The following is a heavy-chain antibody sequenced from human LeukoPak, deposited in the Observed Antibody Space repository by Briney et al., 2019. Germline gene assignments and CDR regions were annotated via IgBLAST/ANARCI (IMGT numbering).Heavy chain of an antibody. V-gene: IGHV3-7*01. CDR2: IKQDGSEK. CDR3: ARETSITMVRGVIVYYYMDV. CDR1: GFTFSSYS. Sequence: GRSLRLSCAASGFTFSSYSMNWVRQAPGKGLEWVANIKQDGSEKYYVDSVKGRFTISRDNAKNSLYLQMNSLRAEDTAVYYCARETSITMVRGVIVYYYMDVWGKGTTVTVSS. D-gene: IGHD3-10*01. J-gene: IGHJ6*03.